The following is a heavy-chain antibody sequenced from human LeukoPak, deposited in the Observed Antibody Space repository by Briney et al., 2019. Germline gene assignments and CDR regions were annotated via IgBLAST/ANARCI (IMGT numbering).Heavy chain of an antibody. CDR2: IYYSGST. Sequence: PETLSLTCTVSGGSISSYYWSWIRQPPGKGLEWIGYIYYSGSTNYNPSLKSRVTISVDTSKNQFSLKLSSVTAADTAVYYCARGRGGGYYGDYYYYGMDVWGQGTTVTVSS. CDR3: ARGRGGGYYGDYYYYGMDV. J-gene: IGHJ6*02. V-gene: IGHV4-59*01. CDR1: GGSISSYY. D-gene: IGHD4-17*01.